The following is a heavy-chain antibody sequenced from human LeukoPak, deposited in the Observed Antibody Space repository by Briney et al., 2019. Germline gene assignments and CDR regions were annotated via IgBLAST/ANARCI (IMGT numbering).Heavy chain of an antibody. CDR3: ARDRFRVRGYSYGLDY. D-gene: IGHD5-18*01. Sequence: PGGSLRLSCAASGFTFSSYSMNWVRQAPGKGLEWVSSISSSSSYIYYADSVKGRFTISRDNAKNSLYLQMNSLRAEDTAVYYCARDRFRVRGYSYGLDYWGQGTLVTVSS. CDR2: ISSSSSYI. V-gene: IGHV3-21*01. CDR1: GFTFSSYS. J-gene: IGHJ4*02.